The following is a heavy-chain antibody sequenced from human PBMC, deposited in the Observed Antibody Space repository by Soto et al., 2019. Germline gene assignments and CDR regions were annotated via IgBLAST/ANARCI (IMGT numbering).Heavy chain of an antibody. CDR1: GFTFSSYA. CDR2: ISGSGAST. CDR3: AKTPPPLSITMVRGVPEYFQH. D-gene: IGHD3-10*01. V-gene: IGHV3-23*01. Sequence: GGSLRLSCAASGFTFSSYAMSWVRQAPGKGLEWVSSISGSGASTYYADSVKGRFTISRDNSKNTLYLQMNSLRAEDTAVYYCAKTPPPLSITMVRGVPEYFQHWGQGTLVTVSS. J-gene: IGHJ1*01.